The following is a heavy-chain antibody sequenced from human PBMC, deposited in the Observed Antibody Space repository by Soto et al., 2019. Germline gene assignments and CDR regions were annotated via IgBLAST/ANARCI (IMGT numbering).Heavy chain of an antibody. CDR2: INPNCGGT. J-gene: IGHJ4*02. CDR3: ARDRGGSGYDLSGRMVVPRGGNYYFDY. D-gene: IGHD5-12*01. V-gene: IGHV1-2*04. Sequence: ASVKVSCKASGYTFTGYYMHWVRQAPGQGLEWMGWINPNCGGTNYAQKFQGWVTITRDTSISTAYMELSRLRSDDTAVYYCARDRGGSGYDLSGRMVVPRGGNYYFDYWGQGTLVTVSS. CDR1: GYTFTGYY.